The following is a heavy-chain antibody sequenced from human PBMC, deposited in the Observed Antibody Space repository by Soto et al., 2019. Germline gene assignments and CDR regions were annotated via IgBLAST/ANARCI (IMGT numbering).Heavy chain of an antibody. J-gene: IGHJ6*02. CDR2: IDPADSET. D-gene: IGHD5-12*01. V-gene: IGHV5-51*01. Sequence: GESLKISCKGSGYSFITYWIAWVRQKPGKGLEWMGIIDPADSETKYSPSFQGQVTISADKSINTAYLQWSSLKASDTAMYYCARVGQGGYVQGMDVWGQGTTGTVAS. CDR1: GYSFITYW. CDR3: ARVGQGGYVQGMDV.